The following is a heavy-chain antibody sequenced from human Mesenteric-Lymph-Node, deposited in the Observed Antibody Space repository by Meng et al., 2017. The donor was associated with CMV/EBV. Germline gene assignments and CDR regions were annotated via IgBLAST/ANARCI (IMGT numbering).Heavy chain of an antibody. CDR1: GGSFSGYY. V-gene: IGHV4-34*01. J-gene: IGHJ4*02. CDR2: INHSGST. D-gene: IGHD3-3*01. Sequence: SETLSLTCAVYGGSFSGYYWSWIRQPPGKGLEWIGEINHSGSTNYNPSLKSRVTISVDTSKNQFSLKLSSVTAADTAVYYCARHAYHDSWSGYYLTPYYFDYWGQGTLVTVSS. CDR3: ARHAYHDSWSGYYLTPYYFDY.